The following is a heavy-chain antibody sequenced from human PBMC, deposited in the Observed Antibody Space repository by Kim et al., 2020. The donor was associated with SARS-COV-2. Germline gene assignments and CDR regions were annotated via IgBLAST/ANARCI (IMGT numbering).Heavy chain of an antibody. CDR2: FDPEDGET. D-gene: IGHD6-13*01. V-gene: IGHV1-24*01. Sequence: ASVKVSCKVSGYTLTELSMHWVRQAPGKGLEWMGGFDPEDGETIYAQKFQGRVTMTEDTSTDTAYMELSSLRSEDTAVYYCATAVSSSWYRDAFDIWGQGTMVTVSS. CDR1: GYTLTELS. J-gene: IGHJ3*02. CDR3: ATAVSSSWYRDAFDI.